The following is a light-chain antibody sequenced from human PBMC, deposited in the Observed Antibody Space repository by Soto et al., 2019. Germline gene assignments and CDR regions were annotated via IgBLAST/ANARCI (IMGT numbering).Light chain of an antibody. Sequence: DIPLTQSPSFLSASVGDGITISCRASQDISSYLAWYQQEPGKAPKLLIHTASTLQGGVPSRFSGSGAGTEFTLTINSLQPEDFATYYCQQRHSYPITFGQGTRLEMK. V-gene: IGKV1-9*01. J-gene: IGKJ5*01. CDR1: QDISSY. CDR2: TAS. CDR3: QQRHSYPIT.